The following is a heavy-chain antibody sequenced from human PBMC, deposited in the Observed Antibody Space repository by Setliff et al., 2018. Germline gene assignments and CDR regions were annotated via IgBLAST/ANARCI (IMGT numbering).Heavy chain of an antibody. J-gene: IGHJ4*02. Sequence: SETLSLTCIVSGESIDSVATGNHYWGWIRQPPGKGLEFIGYVYYSGTTNYDPSLKSRVTISVDTSKNQFSLKLSSVTAADTAIYYCARGGTYRYFDYWGQGTLVTVSS. CDR3: ARGGTYRYFDY. CDR2: VYYSGTT. V-gene: IGHV4-61*01. CDR1: GESIDSVATGNHY.